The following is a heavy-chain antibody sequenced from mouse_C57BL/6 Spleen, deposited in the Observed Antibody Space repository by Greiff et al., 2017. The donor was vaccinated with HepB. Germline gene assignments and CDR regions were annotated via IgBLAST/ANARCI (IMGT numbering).Heavy chain of an antibody. D-gene: IGHD2-3*01. CDR1: GFTFSDYG. Sequence: EVKLVESGGGLVKPGGSLKLSCAASGFTFSDYGMHWVRQAPEKGLEWVAYISSGSSTIYYADTVKGRFTISRDNAKNTLFLQMTSLRSEDTAMYYCARLYDGSPYYAMDYWGQGTSVTVSS. CDR3: ARLYDGSPYYAMDY. V-gene: IGHV5-17*01. CDR2: ISSGSSTI. J-gene: IGHJ4*01.